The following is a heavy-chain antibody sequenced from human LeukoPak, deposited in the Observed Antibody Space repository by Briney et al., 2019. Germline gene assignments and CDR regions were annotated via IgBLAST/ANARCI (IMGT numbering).Heavy chain of an antibody. J-gene: IGHJ4*02. CDR3: ARGPTTVTRAFDY. V-gene: IGHV4-59*12. CDR1: GFIFSNYA. CDR2: IFYSGST. D-gene: IGHD4-17*01. Sequence: GSLRLSCAASGFIFSNYAMNWVRQPPGKGLEWIGNIFYSGSTYYSPSLKSRVTISLDTSRNQFSLKLNSVTAADTAVYYCARGPTTVTRAFDYWGQGTLVTVSS.